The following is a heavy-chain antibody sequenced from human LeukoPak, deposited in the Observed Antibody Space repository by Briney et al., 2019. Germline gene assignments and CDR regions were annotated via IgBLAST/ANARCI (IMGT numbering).Heavy chain of an antibody. Sequence: SETLSLTCTVSGGSVSSGGYYWSWIRQHPGKGLEWIGYIYNRGSTYYNPSLKRRVTIAADTSKNQFSLKLSSVTAADTAVYYCARVGVVRGVDYWGQGTLVTVSS. D-gene: IGHD3-3*01. J-gene: IGHJ4*02. CDR3: ARVGVVRGVDY. CDR1: GGSVSSGGYY. V-gene: IGHV4-31*03. CDR2: IYNRGST.